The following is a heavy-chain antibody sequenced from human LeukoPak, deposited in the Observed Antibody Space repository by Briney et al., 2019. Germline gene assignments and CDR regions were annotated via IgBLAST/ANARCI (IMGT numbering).Heavy chain of an antibody. V-gene: IGHV3-23*01. CDR3: AHISSSWPDY. J-gene: IGHJ4*02. CDR2: ISGSGGST. CDR1: GFTFSSYA. Sequence: GGSLRLSCLSSGFTFSSYAMSWVRQAPGKGLEWVSAISGSGGSTYYADSVKGRFTISRDNSKNTLYLQMNSLRAEDTAVYYCAHISSSWPDYWGQGTLVTVSS. D-gene: IGHD6-13*01.